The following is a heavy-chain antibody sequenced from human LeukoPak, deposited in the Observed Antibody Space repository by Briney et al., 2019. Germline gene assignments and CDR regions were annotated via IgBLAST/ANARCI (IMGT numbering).Heavy chain of an antibody. CDR3: ARGYSSSWYLFDY. D-gene: IGHD6-13*01. Sequence: SETLSLTCTVSGGSISRDYWSWIRQPPGKGLEWIGYICYTGSTNYNPSLKSRVTISVDTSKNQFSLKLSSVTAADTAVYYCARGYSSSWYLFDYWGQGTLVTVSS. J-gene: IGHJ4*02. V-gene: IGHV4-59*01. CDR2: ICYTGST. CDR1: GGSISRDY.